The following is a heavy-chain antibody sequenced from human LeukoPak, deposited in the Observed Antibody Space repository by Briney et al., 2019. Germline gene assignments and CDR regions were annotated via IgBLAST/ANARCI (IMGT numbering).Heavy chain of an antibody. CDR2: IYSGGST. CDR1: EFSVGSNY. Sequence: PGGSLRLSCAASEFSVGSNYMTWVRQAPGKGLEWVSLIYSGGSTYYADSVKGRFTISRDNSKNTLYLQMNSLRAEDTAVYYCARSPYSSSWYYFDYWGQGTLVTVSS. D-gene: IGHD6-13*01. V-gene: IGHV3-66*01. J-gene: IGHJ4*02. CDR3: ARSPYSSSWYYFDY.